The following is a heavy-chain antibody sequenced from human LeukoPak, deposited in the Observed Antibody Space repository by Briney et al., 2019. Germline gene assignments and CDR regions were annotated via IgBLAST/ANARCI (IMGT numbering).Heavy chain of an antibody. V-gene: IGHV4-59*08. CDR3: ARLRMTTSLYYYYYYGMDV. J-gene: IGHJ6*02. CDR2: IYYSGST. Sequence: SETLSLTCTVSGGSISSYYWRWIRQPPGKGLEWIGYIYYSGSTNYNPSLKSRVTISVDTSKNQFSLKLSSVTAADTAVYYCARLRMTTSLYYYYYYGMDVWGQGTTVTVSS. CDR1: GGSISSYY. D-gene: IGHD2-2*01.